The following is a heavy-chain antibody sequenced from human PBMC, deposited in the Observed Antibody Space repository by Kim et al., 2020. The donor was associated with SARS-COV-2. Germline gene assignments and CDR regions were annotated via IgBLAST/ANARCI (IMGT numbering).Heavy chain of an antibody. CDR1: GFRFSNYW. D-gene: IGHD2-2*01. V-gene: IGHV3-7*01. J-gene: IGHJ4*02. CDR3: ARVPQCTTTSCPYTPFHY. Sequence: GGSLRLSCAVSGFRFSNYWMNWVRQAPGKGLEWVANIMEDGSETYYVDSVKGRFTISGDNAKNSVYLQLNSLRGEDTAVYFCARVPQCTTTSCPYTPFHYWGQGTLVTVSS. CDR2: IMEDGSET.